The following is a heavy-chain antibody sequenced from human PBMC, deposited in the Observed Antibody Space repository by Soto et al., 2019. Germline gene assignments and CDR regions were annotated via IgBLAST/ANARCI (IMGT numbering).Heavy chain of an antibody. J-gene: IGHJ6*02. Sequence: SETLSLTCTVSGGSISSGYHWAWIRQPPGKGLEWIGEINHSGSTNYNPSLKSRVTISVDTSKNQFSLKLSSVTAADTAVYYCARDSGWYVYYYYYYGMDVWGQGTTVTAP. CDR3: ARDSGWYVYYYYYYGMDV. CDR2: INHSGST. D-gene: IGHD6-19*01. V-gene: IGHV4-34*01. CDR1: GGSISSGYH.